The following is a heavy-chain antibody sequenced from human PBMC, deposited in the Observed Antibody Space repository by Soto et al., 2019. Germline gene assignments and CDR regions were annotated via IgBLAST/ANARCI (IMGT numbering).Heavy chain of an antibody. CDR1: GFTFRDYD. J-gene: IGHJ6*02. CDR3: ARERNNYGMDV. V-gene: IGHV3-11*01. CDR2: ISSSGSTI. Sequence: GGSLRLSCAASGFTFRDYDMSWIRQDPGKGLEWVSYISSSGSTIYYADSVKGRFTISRDNAENSLYLQMNSLRVEDTAVYYCARERNNYGMDVWGQGTTVTVPS.